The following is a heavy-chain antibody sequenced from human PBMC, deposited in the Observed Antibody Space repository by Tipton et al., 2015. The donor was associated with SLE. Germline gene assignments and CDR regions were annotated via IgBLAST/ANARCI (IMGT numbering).Heavy chain of an antibody. V-gene: IGHV4-59*11. J-gene: IGHJ3*01. CDR2: IYNSGST. CDR3: ARDRPRGPFDV. Sequence: TLSLTCTVSGGSISSQYWSWIRQPPGKGLELIGYIYNSGSTKYNPSLKNRVTISVDTSKNHFSLKLSSVTAADTAVYYCARDRPRGPFDVWGQGTMVTVSS. CDR1: GGSISSQY. D-gene: IGHD3-10*01.